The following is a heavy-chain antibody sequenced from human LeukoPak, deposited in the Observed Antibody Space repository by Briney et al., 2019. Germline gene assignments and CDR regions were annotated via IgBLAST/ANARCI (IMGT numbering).Heavy chain of an antibody. Sequence: SQTLSLTCTVSGGSISSGGYYWSWIRQPPGKGLEWIGYIYHSGNTYYNPSLKSRVTTSVDRSKNQFSLKLSSATAADTGVYYCARVVVPAYADYWGQGTLVTVSS. J-gene: IGHJ4*02. D-gene: IGHD2-2*01. CDR2: IYHSGNT. V-gene: IGHV4-30-2*01. CDR3: ARVVVPAYADY. CDR1: GGSISSGGYY.